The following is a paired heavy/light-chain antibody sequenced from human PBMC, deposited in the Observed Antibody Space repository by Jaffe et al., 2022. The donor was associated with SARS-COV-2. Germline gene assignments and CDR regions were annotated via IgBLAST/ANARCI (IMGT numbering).Heavy chain of an antibody. D-gene: IGHD6-19*01. CDR1: GFSFSKFG. CDR2: IWFDGTKK. V-gene: IGHV3-33*01. Sequence: QVQMVESGGGVGQPGRSLRLSCAASGFSFSKFGMHWVRQAPGKGLEWMASIWFDGTKKYYTGSVKGRFIISRDNTNNTLFLQMNSLSVEDTAIYYCARDYAGSYSSGQFDYWGQGTLVTVSS. J-gene: IGHJ4*02. CDR3: ARDYAGSYSSGQFDY.
Light chain of an antibody. CDR1: QSIGTE. CDR3: QQSSSIPYT. CDR2: SAS. V-gene: IGKV1-39*01. J-gene: IGKJ2*01. Sequence: DIQMTQSPPSLSASIGDRVTITCLASQSIGTELNWYQHRPGRAPKFLISSASILQNVFPPRFSGSGSGTNFTLTISGLQAEDFATYFCQQSSSIPYTFGQGTK.